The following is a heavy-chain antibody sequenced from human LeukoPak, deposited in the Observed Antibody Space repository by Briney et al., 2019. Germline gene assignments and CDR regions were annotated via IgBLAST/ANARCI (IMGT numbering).Heavy chain of an antibody. CDR2: ICPDGTGI. CDR3: VRDFRSADY. J-gene: IGHJ4*02. Sequence: GGSLRLSCAASGFIFSLYCMHWVRQAPGKGPMWVSRICPDGTGISYADSVKARFTTSRDNAKNTVYLQMNSLREEDTAVYYCVRDFRSADYWGQGTLVTVSS. CDR1: GFIFSLYC. V-gene: IGHV3-74*01.